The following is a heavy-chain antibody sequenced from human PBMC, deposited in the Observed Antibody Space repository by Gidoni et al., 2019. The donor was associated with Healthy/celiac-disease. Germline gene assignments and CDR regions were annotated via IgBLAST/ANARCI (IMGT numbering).Heavy chain of an antibody. CDR1: GFTFSSYA. J-gene: IGHJ6*02. Sequence: EVQLLESGGGLVQPGGSLRLSCAASGFTFSSYAMSWVRPAPGKGLEWVSAISGSGGSTYYADSVKGRFTISRDNSKNTLYLQMNSLRAEDTAVYYCAKDGWYYYYGMDVWGQGTTVTVSS. D-gene: IGHD2-15*01. V-gene: IGHV3-23*01. CDR2: ISGSGGST. CDR3: AKDGWYYYYGMDV.